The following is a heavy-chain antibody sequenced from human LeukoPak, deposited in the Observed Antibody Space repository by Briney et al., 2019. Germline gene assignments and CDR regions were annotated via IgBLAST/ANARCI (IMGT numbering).Heavy chain of an antibody. J-gene: IGHJ4*02. D-gene: IGHD5-12*01. Sequence: ASVKVSCKASGYTFTGYYMHWVRQAPGQGLEWMGWINPNNGGTKYAHKFQGGVTMSTDTSISTAYMELSRLRSDDTAFYYRARGGYSGYETIDYWGQGTLVTVSS. CDR2: INPNNGGT. CDR3: ARGGYSGYETIDY. CDR1: GYTFTGYY. V-gene: IGHV1-2*02.